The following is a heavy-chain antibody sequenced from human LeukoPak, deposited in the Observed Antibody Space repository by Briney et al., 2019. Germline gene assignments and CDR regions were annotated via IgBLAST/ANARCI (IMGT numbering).Heavy chain of an antibody. CDR1: GGTFSSYA. Sequence: ASVKVYCKASGGTFSSYAISWVRQAPGQGLEWMGGIIPIFGTANYAQKFQGRVTITADKSTSTAYMELSSLRSEDTAVYYCARDRTIDAFDPWGQGTLVTVSS. D-gene: IGHD4/OR15-4a*01. CDR3: ARDRTIDAFDP. J-gene: IGHJ5*02. V-gene: IGHV1-69*06. CDR2: IIPIFGTA.